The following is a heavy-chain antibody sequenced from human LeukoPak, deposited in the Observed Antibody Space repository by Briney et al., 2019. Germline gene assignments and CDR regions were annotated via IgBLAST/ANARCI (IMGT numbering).Heavy chain of an antibody. CDR2: ISTSGITM. Sequence: PGGSLRLSCAASGFTFSTCEMHWVRQAPGKGLEWVSYISTSGITMYYADSVKGRFTSSRDNAQNSLYLQMNSLRAEDTAVYYCARAGTGYGGFLFDYWGQGTLVTVSS. J-gene: IGHJ4*02. CDR1: GFTFSTCE. V-gene: IGHV3-48*03. D-gene: IGHD3/OR15-3a*01. CDR3: ARAGTGYGGFLFDY.